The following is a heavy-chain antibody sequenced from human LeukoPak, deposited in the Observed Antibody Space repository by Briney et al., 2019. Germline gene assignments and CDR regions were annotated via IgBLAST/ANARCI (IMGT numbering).Heavy chain of an antibody. CDR1: GGSISSSSYY. J-gene: IGHJ3*02. D-gene: IGHD2-2*01. V-gene: IGHV4-39*07. CDR2: IYYSGST. Sequence: SETLSLTCTVSGGSISSSSYYWGWIRQPPGKGLEWIGSIYYSGSTYYNPSLKSRVTISVDTSKNQFSLKLSSVTAADTAVYYCSRFTGYCSGISCYPNAFDIWGQGTTVTVSS. CDR3: SRFTGYCSGISCYPNAFDI.